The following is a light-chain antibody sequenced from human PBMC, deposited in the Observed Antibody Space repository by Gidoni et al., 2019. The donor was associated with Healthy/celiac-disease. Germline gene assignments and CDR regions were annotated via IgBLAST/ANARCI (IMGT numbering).Light chain of an antibody. V-gene: IGLV2-14*03. J-gene: IGLJ1*01. CDR1: SSDVGGYNY. CDR2: DVS. Sequence: QSALTQPASVSGSPGQSITISCTGTSSDVGGYNYGSWYQQHPGKAPKLMIYDVSNRPSGVSNRFSGSKSGNTASLTISGLQAEDEADYYCSSYTSSSTYVFGTGTKV. CDR3: SSYTSSSTYV.